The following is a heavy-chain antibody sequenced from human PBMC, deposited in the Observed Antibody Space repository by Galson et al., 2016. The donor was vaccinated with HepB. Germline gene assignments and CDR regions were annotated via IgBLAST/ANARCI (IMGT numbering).Heavy chain of an antibody. V-gene: IGHV4-39*07. Sequence: ETLSLTCSVSGDSIRSDFYHWGWIRQPPGKGLEWIASIFYSGRTYYNPSLKSRVTISVDTSKNQFSLQLSSVIAADTAVYYCARDGGWSGSGGGRYYKWGQGTLVTVSS. D-gene: IGHD2-15*01. CDR1: GDSIRSDFYH. J-gene: IGHJ4*02. CDR3: ARDGGWSGSGGGRYYK. CDR2: IFYSGRT.